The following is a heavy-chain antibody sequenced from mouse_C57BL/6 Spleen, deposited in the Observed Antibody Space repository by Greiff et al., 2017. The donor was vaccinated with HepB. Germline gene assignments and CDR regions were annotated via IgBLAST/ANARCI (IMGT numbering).Heavy chain of an antibody. CDR2: IYPGSGNT. D-gene: IGHD2-5*01. V-gene: IGHV1-66*01. CDR1: GYSFTSYY. J-gene: IGHJ2*01. Sequence: VQLQQSGPELVKPGASVKISCKASGYSFTSYYIHWVKQRPGQGLEWIGWIYPGSGNTKYNEKFKGKATLTADTSSSTAYMQLSSLTSEDSAVYYCAREAYYSNYFDYWGQGTTLTVSS. CDR3: AREAYYSNYFDY.